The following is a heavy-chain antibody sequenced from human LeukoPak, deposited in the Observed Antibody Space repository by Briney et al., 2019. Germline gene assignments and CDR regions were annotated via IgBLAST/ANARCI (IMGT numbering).Heavy chain of an antibody. V-gene: IGHV4-59*01. CDR1: GGSISSYY. Sequence: SETLSLTCTVSGGSISSYYWSWIRQPPGKGLEWIGYIYYSGSTNYNPSLKSRVTISVDTSKNQFSLKLSSVTAADTAVYYCAGSTVTPFSGAFDTWGQGTMVTVSS. CDR2: IYYSGST. CDR3: AGSTVTPFSGAFDT. J-gene: IGHJ3*02. D-gene: IGHD4-17*01.